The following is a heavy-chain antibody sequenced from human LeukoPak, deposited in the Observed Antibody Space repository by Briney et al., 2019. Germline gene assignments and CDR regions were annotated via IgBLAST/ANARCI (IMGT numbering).Heavy chain of an antibody. CDR3: ARDRLNRAYCGNDCYSAAFDY. D-gene: IGHD2-21*02. J-gene: IGHJ4*02. V-gene: IGHV3-30*03. CDR2: ISRDGKRQ. CDR1: GFIFNNYD. Sequence: PGGSLRLSCATSGFIFNNYDPHWVRQAPGKGLEWLATISRDGKRQFYTDSVEGRFTISRDDSRNTLYLQMNSPRPEDTAVYYCARDRLNRAYCGNDCYSAAFDYWGQGTLVTVSS.